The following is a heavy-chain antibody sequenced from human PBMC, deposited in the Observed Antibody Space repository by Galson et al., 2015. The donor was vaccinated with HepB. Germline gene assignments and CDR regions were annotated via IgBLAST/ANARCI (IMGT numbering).Heavy chain of an antibody. V-gene: IGHV1-69*02. CDR1: GGTFSSYT. CDR2: IIPILGIA. CDR3: ARVGSGSGVGS. J-gene: IGHJ4*02. Sequence: SVTVSCKASGGTFSSYTISWVRQAPGQGLEWMGRIIPILGIANYAQKFQGRATITADKSTSTAYMELSSLRSEDTAVYYCARVGSGSGVGSWGQGTLVTVSS. D-gene: IGHD1-26*01.